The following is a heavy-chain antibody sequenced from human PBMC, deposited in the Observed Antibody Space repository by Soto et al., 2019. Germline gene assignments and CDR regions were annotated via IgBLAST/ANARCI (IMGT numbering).Heavy chain of an antibody. Sequence: QVQLQESGPGLVKPSGTLSLTCAVSGGSISSSNWWSWVRQPPGKGLEWIGEIYHSGSTNYNPSLKXXVXIXXDKSKNQFSLKLSSVTAADTAVYYCARGREGYFDLWGRGTLVTVSS. CDR2: IYHSGST. CDR1: GGSISSSNW. J-gene: IGHJ2*01. V-gene: IGHV4-4*02. D-gene: IGHD1-26*01. CDR3: ARGREGYFDL.